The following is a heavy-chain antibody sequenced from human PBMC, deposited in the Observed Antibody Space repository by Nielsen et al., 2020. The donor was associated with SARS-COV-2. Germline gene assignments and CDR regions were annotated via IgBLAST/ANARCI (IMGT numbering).Heavy chain of an antibody. V-gene: IGHV3-23*01. CDR2: ISYSGETT. D-gene: IGHD4-17*01. Sequence: GGSLRLSCAASRNYAMSWVRQAPGKGLEWVSAISYSGETTYYADSVKGRFTVSRDNSKNTLCLQMNSLRVEDTAVYYCAKNRRDYGDYGDFDYWGQGILVTVAS. CDR1: RNYA. CDR3: AKNRRDYGDYGDFDY. J-gene: IGHJ4*02.